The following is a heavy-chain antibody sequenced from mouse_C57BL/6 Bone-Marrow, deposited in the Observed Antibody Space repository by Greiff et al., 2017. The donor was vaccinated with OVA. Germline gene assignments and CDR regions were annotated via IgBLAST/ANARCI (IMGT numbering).Heavy chain of an antibody. CDR3: ARGSFGSSFYAMDY. CDR2: IDPANDNT. CDR1: GFNFKNTY. Sequence: EVQLQQPVAELVRPGASVKLSCTASGFNFKNTYMPWVKQRPEQGLEWIGRIDPANDNTKYAPKFQGKATMTADTSSNTAYLQHSSLSSEDTAVDCCARGSFGSSFYAMDYWGQGTSVTVSS. D-gene: IGHD1-1*01. J-gene: IGHJ4*01. V-gene: IGHV14-3*01.